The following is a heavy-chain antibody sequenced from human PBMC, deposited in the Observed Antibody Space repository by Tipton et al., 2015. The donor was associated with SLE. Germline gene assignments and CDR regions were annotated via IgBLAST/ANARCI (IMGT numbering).Heavy chain of an antibody. CDR2: VSGSGGTT. J-gene: IGHJ4*02. D-gene: IGHD4-17*01. CDR3: ANRPYGGIQRGFDY. Sequence: SLRLSCAASGFTFSSYVMNWVRQAPGKGLEWVSAVSGSGGTTNYADSVKGRFTISRDNSKTTLYPQMNSLRVEDTAVYYCANRPYGGIQRGFDYGGQGTLVTVSS. V-gene: IGHV3-23*01. CDR1: GFTFSSYV.